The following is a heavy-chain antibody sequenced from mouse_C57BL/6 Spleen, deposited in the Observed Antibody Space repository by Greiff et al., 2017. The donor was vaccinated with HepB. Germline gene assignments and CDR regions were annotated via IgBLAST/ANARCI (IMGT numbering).Heavy chain of an antibody. CDR3: AGFKYDDDRYYYAMDD. D-gene: IGHD2-4*01. CDR2: INPNNGGT. V-gene: IGHV1-22*01. CDR1: GYTFTDYN. J-gene: IGHJ4*01. Sequence: EVKLVESGPELVKPGASVKMSCKASGYTFTDYNMHWVKQSHGKSLEWIGYINPNNGGTSYNQKFKGKATLTVNKSSSTAYMELRSLTSEDSAVYYCAGFKYDDDRYYYAMDDWGQGTSVTVSS.